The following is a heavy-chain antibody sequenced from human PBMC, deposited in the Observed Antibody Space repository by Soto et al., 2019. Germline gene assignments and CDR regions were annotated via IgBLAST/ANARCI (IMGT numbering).Heavy chain of an antibody. Sequence: ASVKVSCKASGHTFTSYAMHWVRQAPGQRLEWMGWINAGNGNTKYSQKFQGRVTITRDTSASTAYMELSSLRSEDTAVYYCAICFRGGHADWFDLWGQGTLVTVAS. CDR1: GHTFTSYA. V-gene: IGHV1-3*01. D-gene: IGHD2-15*01. CDR2: INAGNGNT. J-gene: IGHJ5*02. CDR3: AICFRGGHADWFDL.